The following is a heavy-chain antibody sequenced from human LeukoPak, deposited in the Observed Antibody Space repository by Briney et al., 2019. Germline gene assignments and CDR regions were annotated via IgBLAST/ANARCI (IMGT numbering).Heavy chain of an antibody. Sequence: GGSLRLSCAASGFTFSHYEMNWLRQAPGKGLEWVSYISSSGYTIYYADSVKGRFTISRDNAKNSLYLQMNSLRAEDTAVYDCAREDCSSTSCYDPSVSDYWGQGTLVTVSS. CDR3: AREDCSSTSCYDPSVSDY. V-gene: IGHV3-48*03. CDR1: GFTFSHYE. J-gene: IGHJ4*02. D-gene: IGHD2-2*01. CDR2: ISSSGYTI.